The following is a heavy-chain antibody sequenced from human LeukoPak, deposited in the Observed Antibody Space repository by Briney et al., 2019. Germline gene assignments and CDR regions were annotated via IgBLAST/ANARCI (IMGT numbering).Heavy chain of an antibody. Sequence: GGSLRLSCAASGFSFSSYGMHWVRQAPGKGLEWVSAISGSGSNTYYADSLRGRFTISRDNSKNTVLLQMNSLRAEDTAEYYCARERLVVGSAYFDFWGQGTLVTVSS. CDR3: ARERLVVGSAYFDF. D-gene: IGHD1-26*01. J-gene: IGHJ4*02. CDR2: ISGSGSNT. V-gene: IGHV3-23*01. CDR1: GFSFSSYG.